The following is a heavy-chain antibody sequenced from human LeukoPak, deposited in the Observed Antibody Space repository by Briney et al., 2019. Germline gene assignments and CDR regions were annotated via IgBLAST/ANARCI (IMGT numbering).Heavy chain of an antibody. Sequence: GGSLRLSCAASGFTFSSYAMNWVRQAPGKGLEWVAFISYDGSNKYYADSVKGRFTISRDNSKNTLYMQMNSLRAEDTAVYYCASQGGLLWFGELSGGMDVWGQGTTVTVSS. J-gene: IGHJ6*02. CDR1: GFTFSSYA. CDR3: ASQGGLLWFGELSGGMDV. V-gene: IGHV3-30-3*01. D-gene: IGHD3-10*01. CDR2: ISYDGSNK.